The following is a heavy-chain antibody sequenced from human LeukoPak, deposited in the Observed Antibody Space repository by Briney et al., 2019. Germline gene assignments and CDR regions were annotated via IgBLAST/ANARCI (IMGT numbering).Heavy chain of an antibody. Sequence: GGSLRLSCAASGFTFSTFAMSWVRQAPGKGPEWVSAISGSGGSTYYADSVKGRFTISRDNSKNTLYLQMNSLRAEDTAVYYCAKVVTMVRVMDVWGQGTTVTVSS. CDR2: ISGSGGST. J-gene: IGHJ6*02. D-gene: IGHD3-10*01. V-gene: IGHV3-23*01. CDR3: AKVVTMVRVMDV. CDR1: GFTFSTFA.